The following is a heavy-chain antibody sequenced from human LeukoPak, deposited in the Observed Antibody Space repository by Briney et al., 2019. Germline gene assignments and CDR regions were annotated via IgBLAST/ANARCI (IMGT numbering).Heavy chain of an antibody. Sequence: GGSLRLSCAASGFTFSSYSMTWVRRAPGKGLEWVSYISSISSTIYYADSVKGRFTITRDNDKNSLYLQMNSLGAEDTAVYYCAREPVSHSSWGQGTLVTVSS. CDR1: GFTFSSYS. V-gene: IGHV3-48*01. J-gene: IGHJ4*02. CDR2: ISSISSTI. D-gene: IGHD4-11*01. CDR3: AREPVSHSS.